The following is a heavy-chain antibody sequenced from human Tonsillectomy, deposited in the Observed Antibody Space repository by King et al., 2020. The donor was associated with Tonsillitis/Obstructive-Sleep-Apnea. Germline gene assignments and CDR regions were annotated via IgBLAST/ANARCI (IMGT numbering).Heavy chain of an antibody. Sequence: LQLQESGPGLVKPSETLSLTCTVSGDSISSYYWSWIRQPPGKGLEWSGYIYYSGSTNYNPSLNSRVTISVDTSKNQFSLKLSSVTAADTAVYYCARDMVLEAGGDAFDIWGQGTMVTVSS. J-gene: IGHJ3*02. CDR2: IYYSGST. V-gene: IGHV4-59*01. CDR3: ARDMVLEAGGDAFDI. CDR1: GDSISSYY. D-gene: IGHD2-8*01.